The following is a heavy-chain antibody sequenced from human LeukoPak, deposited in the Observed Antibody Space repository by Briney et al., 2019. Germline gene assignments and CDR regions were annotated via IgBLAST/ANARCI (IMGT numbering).Heavy chain of an antibody. CDR1: GGSISSSSYY. Sequence: SETLSLTCSVSGGSISSSSYYWGWIRQPPGKGLEWIGSIYYSGSTYYNPSLKSRVTISVDTSKNQFSLKLSSVTAADTAVYYCRLFWSGYYFYFDYWGQGTLVTVSS. D-gene: IGHD3-3*01. CDR2: IYYSGST. CDR3: RLFWSGYYFYFDY. V-gene: IGHV4-39*01. J-gene: IGHJ4*02.